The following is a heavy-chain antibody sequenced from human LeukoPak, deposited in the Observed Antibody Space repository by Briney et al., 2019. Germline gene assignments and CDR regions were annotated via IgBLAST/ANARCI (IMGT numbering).Heavy chain of an antibody. CDR1: GYTFTSYG. D-gene: IGHD3-22*01. Sequence: GASVKVSCKASGYTFTSYGISWVRQAPGQGLEWMGWISAYNGNTNYAQKLQGRVTMTRDMSTSTVYMELSSLRSEDTAVYYCARAGGYYDSSGPFDYWGQGTLVTVSS. V-gene: IGHV1-18*01. CDR2: ISAYNGNT. J-gene: IGHJ4*02. CDR3: ARAGGYYDSSGPFDY.